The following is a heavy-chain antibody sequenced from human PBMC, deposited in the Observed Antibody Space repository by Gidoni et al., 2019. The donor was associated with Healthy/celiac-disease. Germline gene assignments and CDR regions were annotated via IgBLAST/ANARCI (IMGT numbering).Heavy chain of an antibody. V-gene: IGHV1-18*01. Sequence: YGQKLQGRVTMTTDTSTSTAYMELRSLRSDDTAVYYCARVYYDILTGPAAFDIWGQGTMVTVSS. CDR3: ARVYYDILTGPAAFDI. D-gene: IGHD3-9*01. J-gene: IGHJ3*02.